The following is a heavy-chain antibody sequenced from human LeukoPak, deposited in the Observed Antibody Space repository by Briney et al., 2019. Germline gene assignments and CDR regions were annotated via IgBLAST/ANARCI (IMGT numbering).Heavy chain of an antibody. CDR1: GYSFTSYW. CDR2: IYPADSDT. Sequence: AGESLQISCKGSGYSFTSYWIGWVRQLPGKGLEWMGIIYPADSDTRYSPSFQGQVTISADKSITTAYLQWSSLKASDTALYYCARGNSRRYYYYMDVWGKGTTVTVSS. D-gene: IGHD4-23*01. J-gene: IGHJ6*03. CDR3: ARGNSRRYYYYMDV. V-gene: IGHV5-51*01.